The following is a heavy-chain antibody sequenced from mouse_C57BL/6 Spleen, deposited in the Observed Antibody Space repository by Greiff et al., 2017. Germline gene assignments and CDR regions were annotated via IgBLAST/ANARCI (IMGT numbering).Heavy chain of an antibody. V-gene: IGHV5-17*01. CDR1: GFTFSDYG. CDR3: AGDYDGGYFYV. Sequence: EVKLVESGGCLVKPGGSLKLSCAASGFTFSDYGMHWVRQAPEKGLEWVAYISSGSSTIYYADTVKGRFTISRDNAKNTLFLQMTSLRSEDTAMYYCAGDYDGGYFYVWGTGTTVTVSA. D-gene: IGHD2-4*01. J-gene: IGHJ1*03. CDR2: ISSGSSTI.